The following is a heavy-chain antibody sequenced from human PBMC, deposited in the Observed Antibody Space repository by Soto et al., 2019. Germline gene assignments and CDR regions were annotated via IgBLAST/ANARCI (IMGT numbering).Heavy chain of an antibody. D-gene: IGHD5-12*01. Sequence: GSLRLSCAASGFTFSDYYMSWIRQAPGKGLEWVSYISSRGSTIYYADSVKGRFTISRDNAKNSLYLQMNSLRAEDTAVYYCARDERWLRYKDYWGQGTLVTVSS. CDR2: ISSRGSTI. CDR3: ARDERWLRYKDY. J-gene: IGHJ4*02. CDR1: GFTFSDYY. V-gene: IGHV3-11*01.